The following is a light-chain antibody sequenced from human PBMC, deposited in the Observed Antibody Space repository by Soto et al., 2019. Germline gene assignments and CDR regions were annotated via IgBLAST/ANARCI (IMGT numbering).Light chain of an antibody. Sequence: AIQMTQSPSSLSASVGDRVTITCRASQGIRDNLGWYQHKPGKAPQLLIYAASTLQSGVPPRFSGSGSGTDFTLTISSLQPEDFATYYCQQANSFPLTFGGGTKVDIK. J-gene: IGKJ4*01. V-gene: IGKV1-6*01. CDR1: QGIRDN. CDR3: QQANSFPLT. CDR2: AAS.